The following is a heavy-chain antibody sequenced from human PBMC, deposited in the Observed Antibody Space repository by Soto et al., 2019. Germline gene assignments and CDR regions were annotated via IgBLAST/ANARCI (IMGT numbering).Heavy chain of an antibody. CDR3: ARDGRSYSSGTDYFDY. J-gene: IGHJ4*02. CDR1: GFTFSSYG. CDR2: IWYDGSNK. D-gene: IGHD6-19*01. Sequence: GGSLRLSCAASGFTFSSYGMHWVRQAPGKGLEWVAVIWYDGSNKYYADSVKGRFTISRDNSKNTLYLQMNSLRAEDTAVYYCARDGRSYSSGTDYFDYWGQGTLVTVSS. V-gene: IGHV3-33*01.